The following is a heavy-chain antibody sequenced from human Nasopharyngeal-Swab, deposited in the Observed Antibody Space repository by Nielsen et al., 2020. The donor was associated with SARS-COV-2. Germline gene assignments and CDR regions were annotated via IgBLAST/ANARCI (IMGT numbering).Heavy chain of an antibody. D-gene: IGHD6-19*01. CDR3: ARGGHGSSGWRSWFDP. V-gene: IGHV3-21*01. J-gene: IGHJ5*02. Sequence: GESLKISCAASGFTFSRYSMNWVRQAPGKGLEWVSSISSSSSYIYYADSVKGRFTISRDNAKNSLYLQMNSLRAEDTAVYYCARGGHGSSGWRSWFDPWGQGTLVTVSS. CDR2: ISSSSSYI. CDR1: GFTFSRYS.